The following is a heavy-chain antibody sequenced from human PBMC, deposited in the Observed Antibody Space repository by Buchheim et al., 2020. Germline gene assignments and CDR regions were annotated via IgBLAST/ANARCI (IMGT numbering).Heavy chain of an antibody. CDR1: GGSISSSNW. Sequence: QVQLQESGPGLVKPSGTLSLTCAVSGGSISSSNWWRWVRQPPGKGLEWIGEIYHSGSTNYNPSLKSRVTISEDKSKNQFSLKRSSVTAADTAVYYCARALSDIVVVVAATPLWRGFDIWGQGT. V-gene: IGHV4-4*02. J-gene: IGHJ3*02. CDR3: ARALSDIVVVVAATPLWRGFDI. CDR2: IYHSGST. D-gene: IGHD2-15*01.